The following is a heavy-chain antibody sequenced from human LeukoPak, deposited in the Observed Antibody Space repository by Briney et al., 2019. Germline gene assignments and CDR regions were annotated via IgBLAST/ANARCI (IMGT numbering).Heavy chain of an antibody. CDR3: ARDRVAVAAFDC. CDR2: INPSGGST. J-gene: IGHJ4*02. CDR1: GYTFTIYY. D-gene: IGHD6-19*01. Sequence: GASVNVSFKASGYTFTIYYMHWVRQAPGQGREWMGMINPSGGSTSYAQNFQGRVTITRDRSTSTVYIELSSLRSEDTAVYYCARDRVAVAAFDCWGQGTLVTVSS. V-gene: IGHV1-46*01.